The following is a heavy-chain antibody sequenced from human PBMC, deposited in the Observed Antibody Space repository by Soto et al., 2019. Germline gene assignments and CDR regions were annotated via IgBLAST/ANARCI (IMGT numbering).Heavy chain of an antibody. D-gene: IGHD2-2*01. CDR1: GFTFSTFA. CDR2: ISGRGGTT. J-gene: IGHJ5*02. Sequence: EVQLLESGGVLVQPGGSLRLSCAASGFTFSTFAMSWVRQAPGKGLEWVSAISGRGGTTYYADSVKGRFTISRDNSKNTLYLQMNSLRAEDTAVYYCAKDHSGYCIRTSCYAPKGWFDPWGQGTLVTVSS. V-gene: IGHV3-23*01. CDR3: AKDHSGYCIRTSCYAPKGWFDP.